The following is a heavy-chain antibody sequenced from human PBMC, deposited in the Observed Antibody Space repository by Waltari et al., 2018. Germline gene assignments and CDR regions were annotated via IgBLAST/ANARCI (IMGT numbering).Heavy chain of an antibody. CDR2: INPNEGST. CDR1: GYTFSSDF. CDR3: VREANAFDI. J-gene: IGHJ3*02. Sequence: QVQLVQSGTEVKEPGASVKVSCTASGYTFSSDFIHWVRQAPGQGLEWMGIINPNEGSTTYAQNFKGRVTMTRDTSTNRVYMELSSLKFEDTAVYYCVREANAFDIWGQGTMVSVSS. V-gene: IGHV1-46*03.